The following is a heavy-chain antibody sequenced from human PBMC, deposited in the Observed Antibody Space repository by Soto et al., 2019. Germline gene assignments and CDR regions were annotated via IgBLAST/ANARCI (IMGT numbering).Heavy chain of an antibody. J-gene: IGHJ5*02. Sequence: EVQLVEPGGGLVQPGRSLRLSCTASGFTFDDYAMHWVRQAPGKGLEWVSGISWNSGSIGYADSVKGRFTISRDNAKNSLYLQMNSLRAEDTALYYCAKDLRPGGGLAWGQGTLVTVSS. D-gene: IGHD4-17*01. CDR2: ISWNSGSI. V-gene: IGHV3-9*01. CDR3: AKDLRPGGGLA. CDR1: GFTFDDYA.